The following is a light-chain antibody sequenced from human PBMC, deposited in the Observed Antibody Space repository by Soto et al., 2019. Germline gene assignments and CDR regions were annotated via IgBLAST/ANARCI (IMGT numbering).Light chain of an antibody. CDR3: HQRYNWPRVT. Sequence: EIVLTQSPGTLSFSPGERVTPSCRASQSVSNSLAWYQQKPGQPPRLLIYDVSNRATGIPARFSGSGSGTDFTLTITSLEPEDFAVYFCHQRYNWPRVTFGQGTRLEIK. J-gene: IGKJ5*01. V-gene: IGKV3-11*01. CDR1: QSVSNS. CDR2: DVS.